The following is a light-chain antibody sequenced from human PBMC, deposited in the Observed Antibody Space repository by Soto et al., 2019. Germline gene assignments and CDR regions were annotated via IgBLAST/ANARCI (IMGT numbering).Light chain of an antibody. CDR1: QSVSSSY. J-gene: IGKJ3*01. CDR2: GAS. V-gene: IGKV3-20*01. Sequence: EIVLTQSPGTLSLSPGERATLSCRASQSVSSSYLAWYQQKPGQAPRLLIYGASSRATGIPDRFSGSGSGTDFTLTISRLEPEDFAVYYCQQYGSSPQTFTFGPGTKVDIK. CDR3: QQYGSSPQTFT.